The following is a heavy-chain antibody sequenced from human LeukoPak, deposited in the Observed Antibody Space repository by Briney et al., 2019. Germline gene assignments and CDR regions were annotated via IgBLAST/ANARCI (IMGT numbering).Heavy chain of an antibody. D-gene: IGHD1-26*01. CDR1: GFSFKDYG. CDR2: INWNGGGT. J-gene: IGHJ6*02. Sequence: GGSLRLSCAATGFSFKDYGMHWVRQPPGKGLEWVSAINWNGGGTDYADSVKGRFAISRDNAKNSLYLQLSSLRPEDTALYYCAKHLTATNTYIFFGLDVWGQGTSVTVSS. CDR3: AKHLTATNTYIFFGLDV. V-gene: IGHV3-9*01.